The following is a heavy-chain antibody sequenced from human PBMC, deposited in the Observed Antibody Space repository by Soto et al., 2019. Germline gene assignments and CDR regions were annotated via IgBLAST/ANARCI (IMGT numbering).Heavy chain of an antibody. Sequence: GGSLRLSCAASGFTFSSYDMHWVRQATGKGLEWVSAIGTAGDTYYPGSVKGRFTISRENAKNSLYLQMNSLRAGDTAVYYCARALSPSAYYYGMDVWGQGTTVTVSS. D-gene: IGHD2-2*01. V-gene: IGHV3-13*01. CDR3: ARALSPSAYYYGMDV. J-gene: IGHJ6*02. CDR1: GFTFSSYD. CDR2: IGTAGDT.